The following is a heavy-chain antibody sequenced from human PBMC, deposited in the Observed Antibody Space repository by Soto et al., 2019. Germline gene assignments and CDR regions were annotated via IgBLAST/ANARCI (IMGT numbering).Heavy chain of an antibody. CDR1: GGSISSSYW. V-gene: IGHV4-4*02. CDR2: IYHSGST. D-gene: IGHD3-10*01. Sequence: QVQLQESGPGLVKPSGTLSLTCAVSGGSISSSYWWSWVRQPPGKGLEWVGEIYHSGSTNYNPSLKRRVTIPVDKSKNQFSRKLSSVTAADTAVYSCARVSGSYYYGMDVWGQGTTVTVSS. CDR3: ARVSGSYYYGMDV. J-gene: IGHJ6*02.